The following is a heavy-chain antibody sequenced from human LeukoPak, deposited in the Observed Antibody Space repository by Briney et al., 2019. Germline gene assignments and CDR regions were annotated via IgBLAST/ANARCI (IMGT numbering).Heavy chain of an antibody. Sequence: SETLSLTCTVSGGSISSYYWSWIRRPPGKRLEWIGYIYYSGRTNYNPSLKSRVTISVDTSKNQFSLKLSSVTAADTAVYYCARQGVGATTGNAFDIWGQGTMVTVPS. J-gene: IGHJ3*02. CDR2: IYYSGRT. D-gene: IGHD1-26*01. CDR1: GGSISSYY. CDR3: ARQGVGATTGNAFDI. V-gene: IGHV4-59*08.